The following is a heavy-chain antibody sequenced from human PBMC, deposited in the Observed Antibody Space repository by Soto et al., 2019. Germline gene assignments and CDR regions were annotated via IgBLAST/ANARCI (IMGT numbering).Heavy chain of an antibody. CDR2: INNSGST. CDR3: ARVSFRRSSWYWFDP. V-gene: IGHV4-30-4*01. J-gene: IGHJ5*02. Sequence: SETLSLTCTVSGGXTSSGENYWSWIRQTPGKGLEWIGYINNSGSTNYNPSLKSRVTISVDTSKNQFSLKLSSVTAADTAVYYCARVSFRRSSWYWFDPWGQGTLVTVSS. D-gene: IGHD6-13*01. CDR1: GGXTSSGENY.